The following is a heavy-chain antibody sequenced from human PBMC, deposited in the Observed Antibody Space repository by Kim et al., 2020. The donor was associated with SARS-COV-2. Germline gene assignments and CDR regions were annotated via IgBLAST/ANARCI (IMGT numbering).Heavy chain of an antibody. D-gene: IGHD3-10*01. CDR3: ARDLYFGSGSYFDP. J-gene: IGHJ5*02. CDR1: GYTFTSYG. CDR2: ISTNKGDT. Sequence: ASVKVSCKTSGYTFTSYGITWVRQAPGQGLEWVGWISTNKGDTNYAQKFQGRVTLTTDTFTKTAFMELRSLRSDDTAVYYCARDLYFGSGSYFDPWGQGTLVTVSS. V-gene: IGHV1-18*01.